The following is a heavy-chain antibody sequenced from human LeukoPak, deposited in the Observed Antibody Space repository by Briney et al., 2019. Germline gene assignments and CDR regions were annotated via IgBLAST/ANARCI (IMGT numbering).Heavy chain of an antibody. J-gene: IGHJ5*02. CDR3: ARDCITMVREVNGFDP. CDR2: INAGNGNT. V-gene: IGHV1-3*01. D-gene: IGHD3-10*01. Sequence: ASVKVSCKASGYTFTSYAMHWVRQAPGQRLEWMGWINAGNGNTKYSQKFQGRVTITGDTSASTAYMELSSLRSEDTAVYYCARDCITMVREVNGFDPWGQGALVTVSS. CDR1: GYTFTSYA.